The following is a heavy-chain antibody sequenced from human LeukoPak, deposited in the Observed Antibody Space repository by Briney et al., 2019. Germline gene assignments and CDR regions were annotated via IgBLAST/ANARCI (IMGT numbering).Heavy chain of an antibody. J-gene: IGHJ4*02. CDR3: AAASGYDSSGLGY. CDR1: GYSFTSYG. D-gene: IGHD3-22*01. CDR2: ISAYNGNT. V-gene: IGHV1-18*01. Sequence: ASVKVSCKASGYSFTSYGISWVRQAPGQGLEWMGWISAYNGNTDYAQKLQGRVTMTTDTSTSTAHMELSSLRSEDTAVYYCAAASGYDSSGLGYWGQGTLVTVSS.